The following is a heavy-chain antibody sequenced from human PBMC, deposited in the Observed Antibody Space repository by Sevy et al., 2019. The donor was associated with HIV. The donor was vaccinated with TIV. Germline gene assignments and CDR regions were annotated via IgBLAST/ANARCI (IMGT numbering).Heavy chain of an antibody. CDR1: GYTLSQLS. J-gene: IGHJ4*02. D-gene: IGHD3-22*01. Sequence: ASVKVSCKVSGYTLSQLSMHWVRQAPGKGLEWMGTFDPEDGETIYAQKFQGRVTMTEDKSTDIAYMQLTSLRSEDTAVVYCAITKDYYDNSGYPFDYWGLGTLVTVSS. CDR3: AITKDYYDNSGYPFDY. CDR2: FDPEDGET. V-gene: IGHV1-24*01.